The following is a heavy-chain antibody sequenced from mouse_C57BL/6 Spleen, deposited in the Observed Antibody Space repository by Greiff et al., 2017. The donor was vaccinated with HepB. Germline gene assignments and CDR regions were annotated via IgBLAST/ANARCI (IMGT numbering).Heavy chain of an antibody. Sequence: VQLQQPGAELVKPGASVKLSCKASGYTFTSYWMHWVKQRPGRGIEWIGRIDPNSGGTKYNEKFKSKATLTVDKPSSTAYMQLSSLTSEDSAVYYCATGGYDYESWFAYWGQGTLVTVSA. CDR2: IDPNSGGT. V-gene: IGHV1-72*01. J-gene: IGHJ3*01. D-gene: IGHD2-4*01. CDR1: GYTFTSYW. CDR3: ATGGYDYESWFAY.